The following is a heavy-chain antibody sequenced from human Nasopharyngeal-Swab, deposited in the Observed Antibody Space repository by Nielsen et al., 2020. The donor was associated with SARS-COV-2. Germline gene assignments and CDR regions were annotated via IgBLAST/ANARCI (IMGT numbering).Heavy chain of an antibody. V-gene: IGHV1-2*02. CDR2: INPHSRGP. J-gene: IGHJ4*02. CDR1: GYTLTGYY. Sequence: ASVQVSCKASGYTLTGYYMHWVRQAPGHGLEWMGWINPHSRGPKYAQKFQGRVTMTWDTSTSTAYMELSRLRSDDTAVYYCARDATGDEYFDYWGQGTLVTVSS. CDR3: ARDATGDEYFDY. D-gene: IGHD7-27*01.